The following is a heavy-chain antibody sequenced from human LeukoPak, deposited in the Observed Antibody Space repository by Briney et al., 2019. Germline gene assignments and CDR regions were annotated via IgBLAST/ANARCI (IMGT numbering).Heavy chain of an antibody. CDR2: MYYSGST. J-gene: IGHJ4*02. V-gene: IGHV4-59*01. CDR1: GASISTYY. Sequence: PSETLSLTCTVSGASISTYYWSWIRQPPGTGLEWIGYMYYSGSTNYNPSLKSRVTLSVDTSSNQFSLKLSSVTAADTAVYYCARGGRDYYGSGRDFDYWGQGTLVTVSS. D-gene: IGHD3-10*01. CDR3: ARGGRDYYGSGRDFDY.